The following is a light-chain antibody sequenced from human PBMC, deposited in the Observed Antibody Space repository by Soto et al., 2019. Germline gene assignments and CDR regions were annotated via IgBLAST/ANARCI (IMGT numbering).Light chain of an antibody. Sequence: AIQMTQSPSSLSASVGDRVTITCRASQHIGTELGWYQQKPGKAPELLIYASSILQSGVPSRFSGSGSGTDFTLTISSLQPEDFATYYCLKDYSYPRTFGQGTRVESK. CDR1: QHIGTE. J-gene: IGKJ1*01. V-gene: IGKV1-6*01. CDR3: LKDYSYPRT. CDR2: ASS.